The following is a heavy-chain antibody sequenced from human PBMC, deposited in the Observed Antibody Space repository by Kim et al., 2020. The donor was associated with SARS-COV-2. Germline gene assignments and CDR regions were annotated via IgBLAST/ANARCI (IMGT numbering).Heavy chain of an antibody. CDR1: GSSINENY. CDR3: ARMYDYAPY. V-gene: IGHV4-59*13. Sequence: SETLSLTCSVSGSSINENYWSWIRQSPGKGLEWIGHMHYSGNTNYNPSLKSRVTMSLDTSRNQFSLKLRSVTAADTAVYYCARMYDYAPYWGQGALVTVS. J-gene: IGHJ4*02. D-gene: IGHD2-2*01. CDR2: MHYSGNT.